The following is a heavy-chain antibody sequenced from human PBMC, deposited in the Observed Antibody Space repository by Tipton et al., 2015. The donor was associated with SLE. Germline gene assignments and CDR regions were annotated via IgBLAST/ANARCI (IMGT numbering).Heavy chain of an antibody. CDR3: ASQRGSYYGIDY. D-gene: IGHD1-26*01. CDR2: IYYSGST. CDR1: GGSISSYY. Sequence: TLSLTCTVSGGSISSYYWSWIRQPPGKGLEWIGYIYYSGSTNYSPSLKSRVTISVDTSKNQFSLKLSSVTAADTAVYYCASQRGSYYGIDYWGQGTLVTVSS. V-gene: IGHV4-59*08. J-gene: IGHJ4*02.